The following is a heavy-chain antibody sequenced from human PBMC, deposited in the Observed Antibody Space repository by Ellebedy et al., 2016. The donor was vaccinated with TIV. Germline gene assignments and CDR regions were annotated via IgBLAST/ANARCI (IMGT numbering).Heavy chain of an antibody. V-gene: IGHV3-15*05. CDR2: INSLDDGGAT. D-gene: IGHD2-8*01. Sequence: GESLKISCSASGFSFSSYAMTWVRQAPGKGLEWVGRINSLDDGGATAAAASVRDRFTISRDDSRSMVYLQLNSLRMEDTAVYFCTARVYVTTWDYWGQGALVTVSS. CDR1: GFSFSSYA. CDR3: TARVYVTTWDY. J-gene: IGHJ4*02.